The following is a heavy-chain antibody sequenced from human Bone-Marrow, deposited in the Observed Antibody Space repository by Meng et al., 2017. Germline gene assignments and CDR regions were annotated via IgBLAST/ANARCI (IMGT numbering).Heavy chain of an antibody. Sequence: SGPTLVKPTQTLTLTCTFSGFSLSTSGMCVSWIRQPPGKALEWLALIDWDDDKYYNTSLKTRLTISKDTSKNQVVLTMTNMDPVDTATYYCARHLMVRGVIIAFDIWGQGTMVTVSS. CDR3: ARHLMVRGVIIAFDI. CDR2: IDWDDDK. J-gene: IGHJ3*02. CDR1: GFSLSTSGMC. V-gene: IGHV2-70*01. D-gene: IGHD3-10*01.